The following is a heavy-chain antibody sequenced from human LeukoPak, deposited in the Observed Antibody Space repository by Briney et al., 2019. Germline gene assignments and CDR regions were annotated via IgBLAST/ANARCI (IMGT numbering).Heavy chain of an antibody. V-gene: IGHV4-4*07. J-gene: IGHJ4*02. CDR2: VHISGST. CDR3: ARDDSSRDGSGGYHD. Sequence: SETLSLTCTVSGDSINSYHWSWIRQSAGKGLQWIGRVHISGSTNYNPSLRSRAAISMDKSKNQFSLKLNSVTAADTAVYYCARDDSSRDGSGGYHDWGQGTLVTVSS. CDR1: GDSINSYH. D-gene: IGHD3-22*01.